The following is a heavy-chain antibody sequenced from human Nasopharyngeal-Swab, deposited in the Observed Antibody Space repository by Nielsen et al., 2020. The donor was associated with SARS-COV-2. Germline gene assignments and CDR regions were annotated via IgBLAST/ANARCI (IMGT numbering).Heavy chain of an antibody. CDR2: IYWDDDK. CDR1: GFSHSTSGVG. CDR3: AHRRGGAMAQKPFDY. D-gene: IGHD5-18*01. J-gene: IGHJ4*02. Sequence: SGPTLVKPTQTLTLTCTISGFSHSTSGVGVGWIRQPPGKALEWLALIYWDDDKRYSPSLKSRLTITKDTSKNQVVLTMTNMDPVDTATYYCAHRRGGAMAQKPFDYWGQGTLVTVSS. V-gene: IGHV2-5*02.